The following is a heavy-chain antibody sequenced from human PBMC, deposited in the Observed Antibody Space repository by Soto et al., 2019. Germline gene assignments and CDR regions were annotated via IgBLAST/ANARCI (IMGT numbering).Heavy chain of an antibody. V-gene: IGHV4-34*01. Sequence: PSETLSLTCAIYGGSFSGYYWGWIRQPPGKGLEWIGSIYYSGSTYYNPSLKSRVTISVDTSKNQFSLKLSSVTAADTAVYYCARGKGTERWLQCLDYWGQGTLVTVSS. D-gene: IGHD5-12*01. CDR3: ARGKGTERWLQCLDY. CDR2: IYYSGST. J-gene: IGHJ4*02. CDR1: GGSFSGYY.